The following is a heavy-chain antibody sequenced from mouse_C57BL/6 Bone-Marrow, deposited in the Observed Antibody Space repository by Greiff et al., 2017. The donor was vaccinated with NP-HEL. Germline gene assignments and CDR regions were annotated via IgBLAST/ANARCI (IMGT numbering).Heavy chain of an antibody. CDR3: TTNYGSSYDFDY. CDR2: IDPENGDT. CDR1: GFNIKDDY. J-gene: IGHJ2*01. V-gene: IGHV14-4*01. Sequence: VQLKQSGAELVRPGASVKLSCTASGFNIKDDYMHWVKQRPEQGLEWIGWIDPENGDTDYASKFQGKATISAATSSNTAYRQLSSLTSEDTAVYYCTTNYGSSYDFDYWGQGTTLTVSS. D-gene: IGHD1-1*01.